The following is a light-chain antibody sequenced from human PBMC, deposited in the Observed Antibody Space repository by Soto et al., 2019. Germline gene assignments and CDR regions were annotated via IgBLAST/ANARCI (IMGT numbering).Light chain of an antibody. Sequence: EIVMTQSPATLSVSPGERATLSCRASQSISSNVAWYQQKPGQAPRLLIYGASTRATGIPARFSGSGSGTEFTLTISSLLSEDFAVYYCQHYNNWPPWTFGQGTKVEIK. CDR2: GAS. CDR1: QSISSN. CDR3: QHYNNWPPWT. J-gene: IGKJ1*01. V-gene: IGKV3-15*01.